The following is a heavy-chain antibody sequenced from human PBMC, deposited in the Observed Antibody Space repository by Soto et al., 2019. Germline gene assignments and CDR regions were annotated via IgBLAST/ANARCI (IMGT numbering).Heavy chain of an antibody. J-gene: IGHJ4*02. Sequence: SETLSLTCTVSGGSISSGEYYWSWIRQSPGKGLEWIGYIYSTGSTNYNPSLKSRVIISLNTSKNQFSLTLTSMTAADTAVYYCARGYGRFDYWGQGALVTVSS. CDR2: IYSTGST. CDR1: GGSISSGEYY. CDR3: ARGYGRFDY. D-gene: IGHD4-17*01. V-gene: IGHV4-61*08.